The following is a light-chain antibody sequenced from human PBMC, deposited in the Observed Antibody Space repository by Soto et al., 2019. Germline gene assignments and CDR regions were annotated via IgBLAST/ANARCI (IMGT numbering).Light chain of an antibody. J-gene: IGLJ1*01. CDR2: GVN. Sequence: VLTQPPSASGSPGQSVAISCTGTSSDVGGYNYVSWFQQHPGKAPKLIIHGVNQRPSGVPDRFSGSKSGNTASLTVSGLQAEDEGTYYCSSYGGYNNVVFGTGTKVTVL. CDR1: SSDVGGYNY. V-gene: IGLV2-8*01. CDR3: SSYGGYNNVV.